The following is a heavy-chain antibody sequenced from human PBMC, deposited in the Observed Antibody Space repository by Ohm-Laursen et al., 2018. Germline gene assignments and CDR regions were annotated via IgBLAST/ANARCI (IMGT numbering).Heavy chain of an antibody. J-gene: IGHJ3*02. Sequence: SLRLSCAASGFTVSSIYMSWVRQAPGKGLEWVSVIYSGGSTYYAGSVKGRFTISKDNSKNTLYLQMNRLRAEDTAVYYCVWTSHIWGQGTMVTVSS. D-gene: IGHD2-21*01. V-gene: IGHV3-53*01. CDR3: VWTSHI. CDR2: IYSGGST. CDR1: GFTVSSIY.